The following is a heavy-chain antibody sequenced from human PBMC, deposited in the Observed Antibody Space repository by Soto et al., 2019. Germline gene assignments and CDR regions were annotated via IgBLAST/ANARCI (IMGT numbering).Heavy chain of an antibody. J-gene: IGHJ4*02. CDR3: ARDVAMTGETDRFDY. Sequence: SETLSLTCTVSGDSINTDKWWSWLRQPPGKGLEWIGEIYHNGNTDYNPSLKSRVTMSVDTSKNQFSLKVTSVTAADTAIYYCARDVAMTGETDRFDYWGQGTLVTVSS. V-gene: IGHV4-4*02. CDR1: GDSINTDKW. CDR2: IYHNGNT. D-gene: IGHD3-10*01.